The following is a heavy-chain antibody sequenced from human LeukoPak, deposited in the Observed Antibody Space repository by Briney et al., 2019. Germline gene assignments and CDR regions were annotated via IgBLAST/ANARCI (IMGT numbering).Heavy chain of an antibody. Sequence: GASVKVSCTASGDSFTSYYMHWVRQAPGQGLEWMGIINLSGGSNSYAQKFQGRVTMTRDMSTSTVYMELSNLRSEDTAIYYCARGRHYYDSSDYYYEGDGFDIWGQGTRVTVAS. V-gene: IGHV1-46*01. J-gene: IGHJ3*02. CDR1: GDSFTSYY. CDR3: ARGRHYYDSSDYYYEGDGFDI. CDR2: INLSGGSN. D-gene: IGHD3-22*01.